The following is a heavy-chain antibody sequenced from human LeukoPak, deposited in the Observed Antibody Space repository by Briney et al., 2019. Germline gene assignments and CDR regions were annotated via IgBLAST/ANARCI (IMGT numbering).Heavy chain of an antibody. J-gene: IGHJ4*02. CDR1: GYTFINYY. CDR3: ARDQADYYGSGSYYNVPMYYFDY. D-gene: IGHD3-10*01. V-gene: IGHV1-3*01. CDR2: INAGNGNT. Sequence: ASVKVSCKASGYTFINYYMHWVRQAPGQGLEWMGWINAGNGNTKYSQKFQGRVTITRDTSASTAYMELSSLRSEDTAVYYCARDQADYYGSGSYYNVPMYYFDYWGQGTLVTVSS.